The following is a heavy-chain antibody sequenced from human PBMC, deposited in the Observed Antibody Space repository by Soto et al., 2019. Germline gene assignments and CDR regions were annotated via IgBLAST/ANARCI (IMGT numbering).Heavy chain of an antibody. D-gene: IGHD3-22*01. CDR2: IIPIFGTA. Sequence: GPSVKVSCKASGGTFSSYAISWVRQAPGQGLECMGGIIPIFGTANYAQEFQGRVTITADESTSTAYMELSSLRSEDTAVYYCAKYYYDSSGYYSDYYYGMDVWGQGTTVTVSS. V-gene: IGHV1-69*13. CDR1: GGTFSSYA. J-gene: IGHJ6*02. CDR3: AKYYYDSSGYYSDYYYGMDV.